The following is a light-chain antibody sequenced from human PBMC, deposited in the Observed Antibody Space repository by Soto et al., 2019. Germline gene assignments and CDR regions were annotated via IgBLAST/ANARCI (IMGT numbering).Light chain of an antibody. CDR1: QSVSVH. CDR2: DAS. Sequence: EIVLTQSPGTLSLSPGERATLSCRASQSVSVHLAWYQQKPGQAPRLLIYDASNRATGIPARFSGSGSGTDFTLTISSLESADFVVYHSVRRTTWPWTCGQGSNVEIK. CDR3: VRRTTWPWT. J-gene: IGKJ1*01. V-gene: IGKV3-11*01.